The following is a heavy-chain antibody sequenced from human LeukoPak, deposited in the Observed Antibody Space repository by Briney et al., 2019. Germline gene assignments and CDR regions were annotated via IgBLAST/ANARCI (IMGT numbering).Heavy chain of an antibody. J-gene: IGHJ4*02. CDR2: IYTSGST. Sequence: TPSQTLSLTCTVSGGSISSGSYYWSWIRQPAGKGLEWIGRIYTSGSTNYNPSLKSRVTMSVDTSKNQFSLKLRSVTAADTAVYYCARERHMSSWYDYWGQGTLVTVSS. V-gene: IGHV4-61*02. CDR1: GGSISSGSYY. D-gene: IGHD6-13*01. CDR3: ARERHMSSWYDY.